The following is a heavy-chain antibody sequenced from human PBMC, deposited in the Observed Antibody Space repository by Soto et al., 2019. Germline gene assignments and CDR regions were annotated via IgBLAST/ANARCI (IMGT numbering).Heavy chain of an antibody. J-gene: IGHJ4*02. CDR2: IYHSGST. CDR1: GGSISSTSYY. CDR3: ARLRIVVGPSAIDY. D-gene: IGHD2-2*01. V-gene: IGHV4-39*01. Sequence: QLQLQESGPGLVKPSETLSLTCTVSGGSISSTSYYWGWIRQPPGKGLEWIGSIYHSGSTYYNPSLKSRVTISVDTSKNQFSLKLSPVTAADTAVYYCARLRIVVGPSAIDYWGQGTLVTVSS.